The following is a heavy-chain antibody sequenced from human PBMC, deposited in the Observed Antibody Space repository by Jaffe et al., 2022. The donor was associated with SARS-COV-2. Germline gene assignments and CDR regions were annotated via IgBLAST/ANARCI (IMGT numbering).Heavy chain of an antibody. CDR3: AGALDSSGPKGRCIDY. J-gene: IGHJ4*02. D-gene: IGHD3-22*01. CDR1: GFTVSSNY. CDR2: IYSIGTT. V-gene: IGHV3-53*02. Sequence: EVQLVESGGGLIQPGGSLRLSCAASGFTVSSNYMSWVRQAPGKGLEWVSVIYSIGTTYYAASVKGRFTISRDNSKNTLYLQMNSLRAEDTAVYYCAGALDSSGPKGRCIDYWGQGTLVTVSS.